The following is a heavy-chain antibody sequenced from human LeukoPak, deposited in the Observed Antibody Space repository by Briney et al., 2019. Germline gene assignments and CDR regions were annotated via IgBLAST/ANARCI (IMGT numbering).Heavy chain of an antibody. D-gene: IGHD4-17*01. CDR1: GGSISSGGYS. J-gene: IGHJ4*02. V-gene: IGHV4-30-2*01. CDR3: ARGDYGDYVFDY. Sequence: SQTLSLTCAVSGGSISSGGYSWRWIRQPPGKGLEWIGYIYHSGSTYYNPSLKSRVTISVDRSKNQFSLKLSSVTAADTAVYYCARGDYGDYVFDYWGQGTLVTVSS. CDR2: IYHSGST.